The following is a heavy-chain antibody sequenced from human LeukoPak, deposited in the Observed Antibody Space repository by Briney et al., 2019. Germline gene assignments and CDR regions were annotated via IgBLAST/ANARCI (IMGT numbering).Heavy chain of an antibody. Sequence: ASVEVSCKASGYDFTTYGFIWVRQAPGLGLEWMGWISENNGNTKFAQGFRDRVKMTTDTVTQTAYMEVRSLTSDDTAIYYCARTVGDRADPRGQGSLVTVSS. J-gene: IGHJ5*02. CDR3: ARTVGDRADP. CDR1: GYDFTTYG. D-gene: IGHD2-21*01. V-gene: IGHV1-18*01. CDR2: ISENNGNT.